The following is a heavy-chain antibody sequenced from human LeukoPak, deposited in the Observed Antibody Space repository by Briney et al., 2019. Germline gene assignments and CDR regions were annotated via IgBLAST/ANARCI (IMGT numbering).Heavy chain of an antibody. J-gene: IGHJ4*02. CDR2: IIPIFGTA. D-gene: IGHD2-15*01. CDR1: GGTFSSYA. V-gene: IGHV1-69*13. CDR3: ARDWVGYCSGGSCSTRHFDY. Sequence: SVKVSCKASGGTFSSYAISWVRQAPGQGLEWMGGIIPIFGTANYAQKFQGRVTITADESTSTAYMELSSLRSEDTAVYYCARDWVGYCSGGSCSTRHFDYWGQGTLVTVSS.